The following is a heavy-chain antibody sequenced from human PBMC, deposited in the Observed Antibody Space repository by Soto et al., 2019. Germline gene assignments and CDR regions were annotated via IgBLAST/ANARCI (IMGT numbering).Heavy chain of an antibody. D-gene: IGHD6-6*01. Sequence: PGGSLRLSCAASGFTVSSNYMSWVRQSPGEGLEWVSVIYSGGNTYYADSVKGRFTISRDNSKNTLYLQMNSLRAEDTAVYYCARDSSSSSGWGDYYYYGMDVWGQGTTVTVSS. CDR3: ARDSSSSSGWGDYYYYGMDV. V-gene: IGHV3-53*01. CDR1: GFTVSSNY. CDR2: IYSGGNT. J-gene: IGHJ6*02.